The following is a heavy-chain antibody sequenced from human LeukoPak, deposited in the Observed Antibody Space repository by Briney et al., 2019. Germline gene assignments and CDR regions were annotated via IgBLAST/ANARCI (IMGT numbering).Heavy chain of an antibody. J-gene: IGHJ4*02. CDR3: TKAPIVSCSGAFCYPFDS. CDR2: TVGGGSPNT. CDR1: GFYFANYA. V-gene: IGHV3-23*01. Sequence: GGSLRLSCAASGFYFANYAMSWVRQAPGKGLEWVSATVGGGSPNTYHADSVEGRFTISRDNFKNTLFLQMNSLRAEDTAIYYCTKAPIVSCSGAFCYPFDSWGQGTLVTVSS. D-gene: IGHD2-15*01.